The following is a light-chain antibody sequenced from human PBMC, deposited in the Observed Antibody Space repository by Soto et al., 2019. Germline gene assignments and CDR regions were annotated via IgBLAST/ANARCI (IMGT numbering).Light chain of an antibody. CDR1: QSVNRN. V-gene: IGKV3-15*01. CDR3: QHYDNWPPWT. J-gene: IGKJ1*01. Sequence: EIAMTQSPVTLPVSPGERATLSCRASQSVNRNLAWYQQKPGQAPRLLIYAASARATGIPARFRGSGSGTEFTLTISSLQSEDFAVYYCQHYDNWPPWTFGQGTKVDIK. CDR2: AAS.